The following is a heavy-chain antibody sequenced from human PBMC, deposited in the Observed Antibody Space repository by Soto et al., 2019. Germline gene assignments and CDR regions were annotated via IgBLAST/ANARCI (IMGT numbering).Heavy chain of an antibody. J-gene: IGHJ6*02. CDR3: ARDLPTMDV. V-gene: IGHV1-18*01. CDR2: IRAYNGNT. CDR1: GYTFTSYG. Sequence: QVQLVQSGAEVKKPGASVKVSCKASGYTFTSYGISWVRQAPGQGLEWMGWIRAYNGNTNYAKKNKGRVTMTTDTSTSTAYMELRSLRSDDTTGYSCARDLPTMDVWGQGTTVTVSS.